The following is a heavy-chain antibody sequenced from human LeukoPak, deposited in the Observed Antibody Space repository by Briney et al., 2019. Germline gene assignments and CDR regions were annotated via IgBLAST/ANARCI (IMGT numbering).Heavy chain of an antibody. V-gene: IGHV1-24*01. J-gene: IGHJ6*04. CDR1: GYTLTELS. CDR2: FDPEDGET. CDR3: ATGITMVRGVTYYYYGMDV. D-gene: IGHD3-10*01. Sequence: ASEKVSCKVSGYTLTELSMQWVRQAPGKGLAWMGGFDPEDGETIYAQKFQGRVTMTEDASTDTAYMELSSLRSEDTAVYYCATGITMVRGVTYYYYGMDVWGKGTTVTVSS.